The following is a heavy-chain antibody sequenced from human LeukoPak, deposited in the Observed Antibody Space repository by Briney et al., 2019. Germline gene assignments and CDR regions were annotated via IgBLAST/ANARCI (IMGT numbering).Heavy chain of an antibody. CDR1: GYTFTSYY. CDR2: INPSGGST. V-gene: IGHV1-46*01. Sequence: ASVKVSCKASGYTFTSYYMHWVRQAPGQGLEWMGIINPSGGSTSYAQKFQGRVTISRDNSKNTLYLQMNSLRAEDTAVYYCAVAGTGYWGQGTLVTVSS. CDR3: AVAGTGY. D-gene: IGHD6-19*01. J-gene: IGHJ4*02.